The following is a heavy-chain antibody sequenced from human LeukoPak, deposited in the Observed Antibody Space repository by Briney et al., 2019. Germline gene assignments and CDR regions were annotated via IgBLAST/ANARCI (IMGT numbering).Heavy chain of an antibody. Sequence: GGSLRLSCAASGFTFSNAWMSWVRQALGKGLEWVGRIKSKTDGGTTDYAAPVKGRFTISRDDSKNTLYLQMNGLKTEDTAVYYCTTDLFRYFDWLLSSDYWGQGTLVTVSS. D-gene: IGHD3-9*01. CDR3: TTDLFRYFDWLLSSDY. V-gene: IGHV3-15*01. CDR2: IKSKTDGGTT. J-gene: IGHJ4*02. CDR1: GFTFSNAW.